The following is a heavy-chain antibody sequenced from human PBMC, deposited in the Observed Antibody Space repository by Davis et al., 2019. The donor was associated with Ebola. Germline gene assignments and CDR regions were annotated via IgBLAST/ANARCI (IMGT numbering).Heavy chain of an antibody. CDR1: GFTFSSYG. V-gene: IGHV3-30*18. CDR3: AKDGEQLDTLHYYYYGMDV. CDR2: ISYDGSNK. J-gene: IGHJ6*02. Sequence: GESLKISCAASGFTFSSYGMHWVRQAPGKGLEWVAVISYDGSNKYYADSVKGRFTISRDNSKNTLYLQMNSLRAEDTAVYYCAKDGEQLDTLHYYYYGMDVWGQGTTVTVSS. D-gene: IGHD6-6*01.